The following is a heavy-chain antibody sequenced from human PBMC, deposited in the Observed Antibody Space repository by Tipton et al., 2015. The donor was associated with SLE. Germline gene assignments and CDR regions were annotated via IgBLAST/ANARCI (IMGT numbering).Heavy chain of an antibody. J-gene: IGHJ4*02. D-gene: IGHD6-19*01. CDR3: ARHEGKAVAESYFDY. Sequence: QSGPEVKKPGESLKISCKGSGYSSTSYWIGWVRQMPGKGLEWMGIIYPGDSDTRYSPSFQGQVTISADKSISTAYLQWSSLKASDTAMYYCARHEGKAVAESYFDYWGQGTLVTVSS. CDR1: GYSSTSYW. CDR2: IYPGDSDT. V-gene: IGHV5-51*01.